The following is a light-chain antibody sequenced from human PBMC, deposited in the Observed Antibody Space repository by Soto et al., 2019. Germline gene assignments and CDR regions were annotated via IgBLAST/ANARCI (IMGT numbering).Light chain of an antibody. Sequence: QSALTQPASVSGSPGQSITISCSGTSSDVGAHDFVSWYQHHPDKAPKLIIFEVTKRPSGVSNRFSGSKTGNTASLTISGLQAEDEADYYCNSYTLSRTVIFGGGTKLTVL. CDR2: EVT. CDR1: SSDVGAHDF. J-gene: IGLJ2*01. CDR3: NSYTLSRTVI. V-gene: IGLV2-14*01.